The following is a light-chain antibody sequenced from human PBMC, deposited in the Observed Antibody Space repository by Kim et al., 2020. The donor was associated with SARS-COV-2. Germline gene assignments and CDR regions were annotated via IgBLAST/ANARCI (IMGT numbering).Light chain of an antibody. CDR1: RGDVGGYNY. CDR3: CSYTRDSTYV. CDR2: DVS. J-gene: IGLJ1*01. V-gene: IGLV2-14*03. Sequence: GPSITLACTGTRGDVGGYNYVFWYQNHPGRAPTLIISDVSQRPPGVSDRFSGSKSGNTASLTISGLQVDDEADYFCCSYTRDSTYVFGTGTKVTVL.